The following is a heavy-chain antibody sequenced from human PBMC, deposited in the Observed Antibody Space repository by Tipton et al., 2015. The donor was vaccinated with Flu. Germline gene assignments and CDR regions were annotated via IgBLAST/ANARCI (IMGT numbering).Heavy chain of an antibody. D-gene: IGHD3-3*01. CDR3: ARDQLVYYDFWSGYEAFNYYYYGMDV. Sequence: SLRLSCAASGFTFSSYSMNWVRQAPGKGLEWVSSISSSSSYIYYADSVKGRFTISRDNATNSLYLQMNSLRAEDTAVYYCARDQLVYYDFWSGYEAFNYYYYGMDVWGQGTTVTVSS. J-gene: IGHJ6*02. CDR1: GFTFSSYS. V-gene: IGHV3-21*01. CDR2: ISSSSSYI.